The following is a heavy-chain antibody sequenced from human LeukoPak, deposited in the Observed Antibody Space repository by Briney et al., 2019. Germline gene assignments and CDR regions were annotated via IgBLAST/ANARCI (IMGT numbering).Heavy chain of an antibody. V-gene: IGHV3-23*01. CDR3: ATSRELCSSTSCYDY. Sequence: GGSLRLSCAASGFTFSSYGMSWVRQAPGKGLEWVSAISGSGGSTYYADSVKGRFTISRDNSKNTLYLQMNSLRAEDTAVYYCATSRELCSSTSCYDYWGQGTLVTVSS. CDR2: ISGSGGST. D-gene: IGHD2-2*01. CDR1: GFTFSSYG. J-gene: IGHJ4*02.